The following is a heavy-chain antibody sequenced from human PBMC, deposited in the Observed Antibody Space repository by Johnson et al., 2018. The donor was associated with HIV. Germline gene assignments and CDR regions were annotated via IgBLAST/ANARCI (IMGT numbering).Heavy chain of an antibody. CDR2: IYAGGTT. V-gene: IGHV3-NL1*01. D-gene: IGHD6-13*01. J-gene: IGHJ3*02. CDR1: GFTFSSYD. Sequence: QVQPVESGGGVVQPGGSLRLSCAASGFTFSSYDMHWVRQAPGKGLEWVSFIYAGGTTYYAASVKGRFTISRDNSKNRLYLQMNSLKAEDTAVYYCAKDQWSSSWTNDAFDIWGQGTMVTVSS. CDR3: AKDQWSSSWTNDAFDI.